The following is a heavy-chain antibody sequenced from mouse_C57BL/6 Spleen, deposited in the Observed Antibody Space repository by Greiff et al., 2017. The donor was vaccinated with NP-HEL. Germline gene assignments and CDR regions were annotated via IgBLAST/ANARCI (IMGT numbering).Heavy chain of an antibody. CDR2: IYPRSGNT. V-gene: IGHV1-81*01. D-gene: IGHD3-1*01. CDR3: ARATGEDYAMDY. Sequence: VMLVESGAELARPGASVKLSCKASGYTFTSYGISWVKQRTGQGLEWLGEIYPRSGNTYYNEKFKGKATLTADQSSSTAYMELRSLTSEDSAVYFCARATGEDYAMDYWGQGTSVTVSS. J-gene: IGHJ4*01. CDR1: GYTFTSYG.